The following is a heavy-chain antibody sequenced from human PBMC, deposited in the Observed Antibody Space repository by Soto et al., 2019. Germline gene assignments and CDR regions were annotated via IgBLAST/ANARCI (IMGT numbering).Heavy chain of an antibody. CDR1: SGSISSSNW. CDR3: AGWIQLQQYYYYGMDV. CDR2: IYHSGST. D-gene: IGHD5-18*01. J-gene: IGHJ6*02. V-gene: IGHV4-4*02. Sequence: SETLSLTCPVSSGSISSSNWWSWVRQPPGKGLEWIGEIYHSGSTNYNPSLKSRVTISVDKSKNQFSLKLSSVTAADTAVYYCAGWIQLQQYYYYGMDVWGQGTTVT.